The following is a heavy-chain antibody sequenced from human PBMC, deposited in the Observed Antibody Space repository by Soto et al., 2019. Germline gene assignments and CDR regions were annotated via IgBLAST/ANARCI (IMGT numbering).Heavy chain of an antibody. V-gene: IGHV1-69*13. CDR3: ARDQISYYYDSSGYWGV. CDR2: IIPIFGTA. J-gene: IGHJ3*01. CDR1: GCTFSSYA. D-gene: IGHD3-22*01. Sequence: GASVKVSCKASGCTFSSYAISWVRQAPGQGLEWMGGIIPIFGTANYAQKFQGRVTITADESTSTAYMELSSLRSEDTAVYYCARDQISYYYDSSGYWGVWGQGTMVTVSS.